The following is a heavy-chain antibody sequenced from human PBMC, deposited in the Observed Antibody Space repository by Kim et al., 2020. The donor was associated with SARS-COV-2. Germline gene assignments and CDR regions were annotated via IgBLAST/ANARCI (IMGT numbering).Heavy chain of an antibody. V-gene: IGHV1-3*01. Sequence: YSQKFQGRVTITRDTSASTAYMELSSLRSEDTAVYYCARGNYSSGWYDYWGQGTLVTVSS. D-gene: IGHD6-19*01. J-gene: IGHJ4*02. CDR3: ARGNYSSGWYDY.